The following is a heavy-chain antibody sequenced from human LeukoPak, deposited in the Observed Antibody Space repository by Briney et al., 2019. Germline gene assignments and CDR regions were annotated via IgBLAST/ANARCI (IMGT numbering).Heavy chain of an antibody. Sequence: GGSLRLSCVASGFTFSNHGMSWVRQDPGKGLEWDSSISANSVYTYYAASVKGRFTISRDNSKNTLFLQMNNMGAEDTAIYFCAKIGVTGSWFFDLWGRGTLLSVSS. D-gene: IGHD3-3*01. CDR2: ISANSVYT. J-gene: IGHJ2*01. CDR1: GFTFSNHG. CDR3: AKIGVTGSWFFDL. V-gene: IGHV3-23*01.